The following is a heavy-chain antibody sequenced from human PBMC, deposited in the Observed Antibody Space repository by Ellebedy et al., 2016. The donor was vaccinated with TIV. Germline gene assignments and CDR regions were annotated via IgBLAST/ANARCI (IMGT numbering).Heavy chain of an antibody. D-gene: IGHD4-23*01. CDR1: GFSFSNYV. J-gene: IGHJ2*01. Sequence: GESLKISCAASGFSFSNYVMHWVRQAPGKGLEWVAVVWSDGSNKYYIDSVKGRFTISRDNSKNTLCLQMNSLISDDTAVYYCARDGGNPRSWFFDLWGRGTLVTVSS. V-gene: IGHV3-33*01. CDR2: VWSDGSNK. CDR3: ARDGGNPRSWFFDL.